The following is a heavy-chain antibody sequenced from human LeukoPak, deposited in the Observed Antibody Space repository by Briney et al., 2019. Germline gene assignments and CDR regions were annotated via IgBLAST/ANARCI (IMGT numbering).Heavy chain of an antibody. D-gene: IGHD4-17*01. CDR1: GYTFTSYY. CDR3: ATTGGDYLPLLFDY. J-gene: IGHJ4*02. CDR2: INPSGGST. V-gene: IGHV1-46*01. Sequence: GASVQVSCKAAGYTFTSYYMHWVRQAPGQGLEWMGIINPSGGSTSYAQKFQGRVTMTRDTSTSTVYMELSSLRSEDTAVYYCATTGGDYLPLLFDYWGQGTLVTVSS.